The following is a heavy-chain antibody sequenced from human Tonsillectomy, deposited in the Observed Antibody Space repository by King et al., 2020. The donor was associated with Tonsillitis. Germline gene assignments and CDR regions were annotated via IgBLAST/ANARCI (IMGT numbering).Heavy chain of an antibody. D-gene: IGHD3-16*01. CDR1: GYSFPDSW. V-gene: IGHV5-51*01. CDR3: ARQHNWGYMDV. J-gene: IGHJ6*03. CDR2: IYPDNSDT. Sequence: QLVQSGAEVKKPGESLKISCKGSGYSFPDSWIGWVRQMPGKGLEWMGIIYPDNSDTRYSPSFQGHVTISVDKSINTAYLQWSSLKASDTAIFYCARQHNWGYMDVWGKGTTVTVSS.